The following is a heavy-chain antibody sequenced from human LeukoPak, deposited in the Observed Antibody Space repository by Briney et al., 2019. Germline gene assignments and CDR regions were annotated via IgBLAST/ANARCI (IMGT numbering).Heavy chain of an antibody. CDR1: GGSFSGYY. CDR3: ARGYYSNAFDI. D-gene: IGHD3-10*01. V-gene: IGHV4-34*01. J-gene: IGHJ3*02. Sequence: SETLSLTCAVYGGSFSGYYWSWIRQPPGKGLEWIGEINHSGSTNYNPSLKSRVTISVDRSKNQFSLKLSSVTAADTAVYYCARGYYSNAFDIWGQGTMVTVS. CDR2: INHSGST.